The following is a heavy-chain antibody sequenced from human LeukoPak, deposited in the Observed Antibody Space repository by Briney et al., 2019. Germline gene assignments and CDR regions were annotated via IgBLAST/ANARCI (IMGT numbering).Heavy chain of an antibody. CDR3: VKGLTYYYASGTSYFHY. D-gene: IGHD3-10*01. V-gene: IGHV3-64D*09. J-gene: IGHJ4*02. CDR2: ISSNGGNT. CDR1: GFTFNNYA. Sequence: GSLRLSCSASGFTFNNYAMHWVRQAPGAGLEYVSSISSNGGNTHYADSMKGRFTISRDNSKNTLFLQMTSLTAEDTALYYCVKGLTYYYASGTSYFHYWGQGTLVTVSS.